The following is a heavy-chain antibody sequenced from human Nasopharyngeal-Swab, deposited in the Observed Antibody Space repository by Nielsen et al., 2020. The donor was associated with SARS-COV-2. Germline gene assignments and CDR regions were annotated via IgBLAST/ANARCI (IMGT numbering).Heavy chain of an antibody. CDR3: ARHGGWEVTYYFDH. Sequence: SETLSLTCSVSGELVSSGRFYWSWIRQSPGKGLEWIERIYYSGNTYYNPALEGRVTVSVDPSKNHFSLNLRSVTAADTAVYYCARHGGWEVTYYFDHWGQGTLVTVSS. J-gene: IGHJ4*02. CDR2: IYYSGNT. D-gene: IGHD2-15*01. CDR1: GELVSSGRFY. V-gene: IGHV4-39*01.